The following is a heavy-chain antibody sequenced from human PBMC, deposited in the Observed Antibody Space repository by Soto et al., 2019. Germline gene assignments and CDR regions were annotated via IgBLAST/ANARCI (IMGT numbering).Heavy chain of an antibody. CDR2: IYYTGTT. CDR1: GTSIRGYY. V-gene: IGHV4-59*01. CDR3: AREVSSFGSNHFDS. Sequence: SETLSLTCSVSGTSIRGYYWTWIRQPPGKGLEWIGYIYYTGTTKYNPSLKSRVTISVDTSKNQFSLRLNSVTAADTAVYYCAREVSSFGSNHFDSWGQGAPVTVSS. J-gene: IGHJ4*02. D-gene: IGHD3-10*01.